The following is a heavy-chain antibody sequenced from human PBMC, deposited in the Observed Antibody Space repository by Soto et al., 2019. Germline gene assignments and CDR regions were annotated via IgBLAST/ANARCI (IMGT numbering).Heavy chain of an antibody. Sequence: GESLKISCKGSGYSFTSYCIGWVRRMPGKGLEWMGIIYPGDSDTRYSPSFQGQVTISADKSISTAYLQWSSLKASDTAMYYCASQEMATKNVDAFDIWGQGTMVTVSS. V-gene: IGHV5-51*01. CDR1: GYSFTSYC. J-gene: IGHJ3*02. CDR2: IYPGDSDT. D-gene: IGHD5-12*01. CDR3: ASQEMATKNVDAFDI.